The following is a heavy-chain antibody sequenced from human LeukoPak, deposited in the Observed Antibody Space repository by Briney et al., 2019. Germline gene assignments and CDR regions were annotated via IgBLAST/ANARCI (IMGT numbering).Heavy chain of an antibody. CDR3: ARGSQVRGVILGY. Sequence: NPSETLSLTCAVYGGSFSGYYWSWIRQPPGKGLEWIGEINHSGSTNYNPSLKSRVTISVDTSKNQFSLKLSSVTAADTAVYYCARGSQVRGVILGYWGQGTLVTVSP. CDR2: INHSGST. J-gene: IGHJ4*02. CDR1: GGSFSGYY. V-gene: IGHV4-34*01. D-gene: IGHD3-10*01.